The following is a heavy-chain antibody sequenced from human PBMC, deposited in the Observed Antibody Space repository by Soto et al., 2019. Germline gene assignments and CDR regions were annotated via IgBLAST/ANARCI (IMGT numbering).Heavy chain of an antibody. V-gene: IGHV1-3*01. Sequence: QVQLVQSGAEVKKPGASVKVSCKASGYTFTSYAIHWVRQAPGQRLEWMGWINAGNGNTKYSQKFQGRVTITRDTYASTAYMELSSLRAEDTAVYYCARGPVGEGVDYWGQGTLVTVSS. J-gene: IGHJ4*02. D-gene: IGHD1-26*01. CDR2: INAGNGNT. CDR3: ARGPVGEGVDY. CDR1: GYTFTSYA.